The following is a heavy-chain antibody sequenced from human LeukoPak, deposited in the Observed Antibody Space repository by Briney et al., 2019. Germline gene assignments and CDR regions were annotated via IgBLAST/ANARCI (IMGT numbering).Heavy chain of an antibody. J-gene: IGHJ5*02. CDR2: IYYSGST. V-gene: IGHV4-39*01. CDR1: GGSISRSSYY. Sequence: PSETLSLTCTVSGGSISRSSYYWGWIRQPPGKGLEWIGSIYYSGSTYYNPSLKSRVTISVDTSKNQFSLKLSSVTAADTAVYYCARPVCSSTSCYKEGNWFDPWGQGTLVTVSS. D-gene: IGHD2-2*02. CDR3: ARPVCSSTSCYKEGNWFDP.